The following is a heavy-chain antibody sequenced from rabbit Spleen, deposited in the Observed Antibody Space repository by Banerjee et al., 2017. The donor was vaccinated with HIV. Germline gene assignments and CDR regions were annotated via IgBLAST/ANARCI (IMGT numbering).Heavy chain of an antibody. D-gene: IGHD4-1*01. CDR2: FDPVFGGT. J-gene: IGHJ3*01. V-gene: IGHV1S7*01. CDR3: ARDLDGVIGWNFGW. CDR1: GFDFSSYY. Sequence: QLKETGGGLVQPGGSLTLSCKASGFDFSSYYMSWVRQAPGKGLEWIGYFDPVFGGTYYASWVNGQFTISSHNAQNTLYLQLNSLTAADTATYFCARDLDGVIGWNFGWWGQGTLVTVS.